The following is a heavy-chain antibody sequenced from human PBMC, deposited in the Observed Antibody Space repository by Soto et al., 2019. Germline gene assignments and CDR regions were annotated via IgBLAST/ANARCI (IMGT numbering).Heavy chain of an antibody. CDR2: INHSGST. CDR1: GGSFSGYY. V-gene: IGHV4-34*01. CDR3: ARGLYYDFWSGTAFDI. J-gene: IGHJ3*02. D-gene: IGHD3-3*01. Sequence: QVQLQQWGAGLLKPSETLSLTCAVYGGSFSGYYWSWIRQPPGKGLEWIGEINHSGSTNYNPSLKGRVTISVATSKNQFSLKLSSVTAADTAVYYCARGLYYDFWSGTAFDIWGQGTMVTVSS.